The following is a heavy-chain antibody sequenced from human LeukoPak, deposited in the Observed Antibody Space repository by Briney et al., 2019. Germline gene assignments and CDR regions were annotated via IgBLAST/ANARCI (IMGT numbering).Heavy chain of an antibody. CDR2: INPSGGST. CDR3: ARDNYDILTGYSSNWFDP. V-gene: IGHV1-46*01. CDR1: GYTFTSYY. D-gene: IGHD3-9*01. Sequence: ASVKVSCKASGYTFTSYYMHWVRQAPGQGLEWMGIINPSGGSTSYAQKFQGRVTMTRDTSTSTVYMELSSLRSEDTAVYYCARDNYDILTGYSSNWFDPWGQGTLVTVSS. J-gene: IGHJ5*02.